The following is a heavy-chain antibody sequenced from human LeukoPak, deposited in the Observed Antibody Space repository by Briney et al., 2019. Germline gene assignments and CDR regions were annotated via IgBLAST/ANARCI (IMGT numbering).Heavy chain of an antibody. Sequence: ASVKVSCKASGYTFTSYAMNWVRQAPGQGLEWMGWINTNTGNPTYAQGFTGRFVFSLDTSVSTAYLQISSLKAEDTAVYYCARDGSFWSGYYWSALNYYYYYMDVWGKGTTVTVSS. D-gene: IGHD3-3*01. CDR2: INTNTGNP. J-gene: IGHJ6*03. V-gene: IGHV7-4-1*02. CDR1: GYTFTSYA. CDR3: ARDGSFWSGYYWSALNYYYYYMDV.